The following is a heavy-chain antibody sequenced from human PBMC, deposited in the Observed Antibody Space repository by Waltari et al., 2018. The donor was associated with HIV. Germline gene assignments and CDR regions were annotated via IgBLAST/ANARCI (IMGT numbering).Heavy chain of an antibody. D-gene: IGHD3-22*01. Sequence: QVYLVQSGPEVKRPGASVKISCKAYGYTFINFDVNWVRQATGQGPEWLGWRNPNSGNTASPYIFEERVTMTRDVSTATAYMEMSGLTPEDTAIYYCARNSSGKGNRYFYYGLDVWGQGTPVTV. V-gene: IGHV1-8*02. J-gene: IGHJ6*02. CDR1: GYTFINFD. CDR3: ARNSSGKGNRYFYYGLDV. CDR2: RNPNSGNT.